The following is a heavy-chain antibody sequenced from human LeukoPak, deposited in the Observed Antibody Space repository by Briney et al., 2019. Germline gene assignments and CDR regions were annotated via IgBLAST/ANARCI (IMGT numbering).Heavy chain of an antibody. Sequence: RASVKVSCKASGYTSTSYYMHWVRQAPGQGLEWMGIINPSGGSTSYAQKFQGRVTMTRDTSTSTVYMELSSLRSEDTAVYYCARDRSLELWFGEAFDYWGQGTLVTVSS. V-gene: IGHV1-46*01. J-gene: IGHJ4*02. CDR3: ARDRSLELWFGEAFDY. D-gene: IGHD3-10*01. CDR1: GYTSTSYY. CDR2: INPSGGST.